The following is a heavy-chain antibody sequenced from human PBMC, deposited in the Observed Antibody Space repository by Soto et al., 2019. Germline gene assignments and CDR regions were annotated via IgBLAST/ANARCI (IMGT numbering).Heavy chain of an antibody. CDR3: AGENGGGSEGGWLDP. CDR2: IYHSGTT. D-gene: IGHD3-16*01. CDR1: GDSISSGYY. J-gene: IGHJ5*02. V-gene: IGHV4-38-2*01. Sequence: PSETLSLTCAVSGDSISSGYYWAWIRQPPGKGLEWIGSIYHSGTTYYNPSLKSRVTISVDTSQHQFSLKLISVTAADTAVYYGAGENGGGSEGGWLDPGGRGTLVTVPS.